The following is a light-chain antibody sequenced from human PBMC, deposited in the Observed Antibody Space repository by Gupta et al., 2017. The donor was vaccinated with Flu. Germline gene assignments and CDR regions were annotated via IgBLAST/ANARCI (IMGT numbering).Light chain of an antibody. Sequence: QFVLTQPPSVSGAPGQRVTISCTGSTPNIGAGYDVHWYQQVPGRAPKRLIFGNNNRPSGVADRFSGSKSGTSASLAIAGPQAEDEADYYCQSYDNSLSGSKVFGGGTKLTVL. CDR3: QSYDNSLSGSKV. J-gene: IGLJ3*02. CDR1: TPNIGAGYD. CDR2: GNN. V-gene: IGLV1-40*01.